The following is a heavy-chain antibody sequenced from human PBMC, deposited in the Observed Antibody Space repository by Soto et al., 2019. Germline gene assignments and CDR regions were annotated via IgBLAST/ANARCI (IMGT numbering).Heavy chain of an antibody. V-gene: IGHV4-61*01. CDR3: ARDLALPYGDYGRAGDP. CDR1: GGSVSSGSYY. J-gene: IGHJ5*02. Sequence: PSETLSLTCTVSGGSVSSGSYYRSWIRQPPGKGLEWIGYIYYSGSTNYNPSLKSRVTISVDTSKNQFSLKLSSVTAADTAVYYCARDLALPYGDYGRAGDPWGQGTLVTVSS. D-gene: IGHD4-17*01. CDR2: IYYSGST.